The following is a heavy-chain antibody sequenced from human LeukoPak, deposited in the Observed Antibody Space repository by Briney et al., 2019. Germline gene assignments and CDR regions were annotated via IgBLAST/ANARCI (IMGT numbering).Heavy chain of an antibody. D-gene: IGHD3-3*01. CDR3: ARHSSRGNYDFWSGYPEYFQH. CDR2: IIPILGIA. Sequence: GASVKVSCKASGGTFSSYTISWVRQAPGQGLEWMGRIIPILGIANYAQKFQGRVTITADKSTSTAYMELSSLRSEDTAVHYCARHSSRGNYDFWSGYPEYFQHWGQGTLVTVSS. V-gene: IGHV1-69*02. J-gene: IGHJ1*01. CDR1: GGTFSSYT.